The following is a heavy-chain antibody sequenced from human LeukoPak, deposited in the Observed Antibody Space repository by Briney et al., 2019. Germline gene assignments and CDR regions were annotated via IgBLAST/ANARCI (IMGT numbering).Heavy chain of an antibody. CDR1: GFTFSSYA. CDR3: VKSSEAAVGAGYFDY. CDR2: ISSSGGST. V-gene: IGHV3-64D*06. J-gene: IGHJ4*02. D-gene: IGHD6-13*01. Sequence: GGSLRLSCSASGFTFSSYAMHWVRQAPGKGLEYVSAISSSGGSTYYADSVKGRFTISRDNSKNTLYLQMSSLRAEDTAVYYCVKSSEAAVGAGYFDYWGQGTLVTVSS.